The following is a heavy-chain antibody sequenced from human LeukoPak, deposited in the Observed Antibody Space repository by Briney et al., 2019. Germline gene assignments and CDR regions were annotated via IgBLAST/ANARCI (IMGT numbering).Heavy chain of an antibody. D-gene: IGHD2-2*01. CDR1: GFTFSSYW. Sequence: GGSLRLSCAASGFTFSSYWMHWVRQAPGKGLVWVSVIYSGGSTYYADSVKGRFTISRDNSKNTLYLQMNSLRAEDTAGYYCARDGDIVVVPAARGEFDYWGQGTLVTVSS. CDR2: IYSGGST. V-gene: IGHV3-53*01. J-gene: IGHJ4*02. CDR3: ARDGDIVVVPAARGEFDY.